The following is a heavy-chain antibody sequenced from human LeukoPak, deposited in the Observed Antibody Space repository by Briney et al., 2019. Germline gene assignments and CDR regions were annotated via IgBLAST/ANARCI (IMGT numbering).Heavy chain of an antibody. D-gene: IGHD6-6*01. V-gene: IGHV3-23*01. CDR1: GFTFSSCA. CDR3: AKGTYSSSHRDY. J-gene: IGHJ4*02. Sequence: GGSLRLSCAASGFTFSSCAMSWVRQAPGKWLEWVSSISGSGGSKYQAGSVKGRLTISRDNAKNTLFLQMNSLRAEETAVYYCAKGTYSSSHRDYWGQGTLVTVSS. CDR2: ISGSGGSK.